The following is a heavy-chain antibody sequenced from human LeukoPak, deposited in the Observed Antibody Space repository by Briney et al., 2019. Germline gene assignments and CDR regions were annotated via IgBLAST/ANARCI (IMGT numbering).Heavy chain of an antibody. D-gene: IGHD6-19*01. CDR2: ISGSGDSI. CDR3: GKDRRPGIAVAGTTDY. J-gene: IGHJ4*02. Sequence: GGSLRLSCAASGFTFSSYGMSWVRQAPGKGLEWVSGISGSGDSIYYADSVKGRFTISRDNSKNTLYLQMNSLRAEDTAVYYRGKDRRPGIAVAGTTDYWGQGTLVTVSS. CDR1: GFTFSSYG. V-gene: IGHV3-23*01.